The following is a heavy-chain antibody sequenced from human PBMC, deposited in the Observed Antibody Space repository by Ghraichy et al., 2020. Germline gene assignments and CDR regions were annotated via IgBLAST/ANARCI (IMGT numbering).Heavy chain of an antibody. V-gene: IGHV3-13*01. CDR3: ARGNQYYYDSSGYYPDAFDI. CDR1: GFTFSSYD. Sequence: GGSLRLSCAASGFTFSSYDMHWVRQATGKGLEWVSAIGTAGDTYYPGSVKGRFTISRENAKNSLYLQMNSLRAGDTAVYYCARGNQYYYDSSGYYPDAFDIWGQGTMVTVSS. J-gene: IGHJ3*02. D-gene: IGHD3-22*01. CDR2: IGTAGDT.